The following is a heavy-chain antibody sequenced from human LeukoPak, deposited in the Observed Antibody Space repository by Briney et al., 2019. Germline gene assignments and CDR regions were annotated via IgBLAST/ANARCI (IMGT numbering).Heavy chain of an antibody. CDR3: ARDELRYFDWLPFDI. Sequence: GGSLRLSCAASGFTFSSYWMSWVRQAPGKGLEWVANIKQDGSEKYYVDSVKGRFTISRDNAKNSLCLQMNSLRAEDTAVYYCARDELRYFDWLPFDIWGQGTMVTVSS. CDR1: GFTFSSYW. CDR2: IKQDGSEK. V-gene: IGHV3-7*01. D-gene: IGHD3-9*01. J-gene: IGHJ3*02.